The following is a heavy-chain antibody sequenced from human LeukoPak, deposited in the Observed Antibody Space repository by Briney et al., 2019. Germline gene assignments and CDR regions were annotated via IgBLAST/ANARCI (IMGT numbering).Heavy chain of an antibody. CDR3: AKEGSGSSGYPGI. V-gene: IGHV3-30*18. D-gene: IGHD6-6*01. Sequence: GGSLRLSCAASGFTFSSYGMHWVRQAPGKGLEWVAVISYDGSNKYYADSVKGRFTISRDNSKNTLYLQMNSLRAEDTAVYYCAKEGSGSSGYPGIWGKGTTVTVSS. CDR2: ISYDGSNK. CDR1: GFTFSSYG. J-gene: IGHJ6*04.